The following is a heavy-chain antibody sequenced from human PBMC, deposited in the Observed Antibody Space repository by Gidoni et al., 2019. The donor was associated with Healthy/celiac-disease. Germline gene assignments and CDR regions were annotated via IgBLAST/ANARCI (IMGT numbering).Heavy chain of an antibody. J-gene: IGHJ4*02. CDR3: ARWTVVSGSGFDY. D-gene: IGHD2-15*01. Sequence: EVQLVESGGGLVKPGGSLRLSCAASGFTFSSYSMNWVRQAPGKGLEWVSSISSSSSYIYYADSVKGRFTISRDNAKNSLYLQMNSLRAEDTAVYYCARWTVVSGSGFDYWGQGTLVTVSS. CDR1: GFTFSSYS. V-gene: IGHV3-21*01. CDR2: ISSSSSYI.